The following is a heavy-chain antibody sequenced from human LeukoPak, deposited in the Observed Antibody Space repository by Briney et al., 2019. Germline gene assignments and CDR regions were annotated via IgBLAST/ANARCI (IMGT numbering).Heavy chain of an antibody. J-gene: IGHJ4*02. V-gene: IGHV1-18*01. Sequence: SVKVSRKASGYTFPNYCINWVRQAPGQGLEWMGWISAYNGNANYAQKFQGRVTMTTDTSTSTAYVELRSLTSDDTAAYYCARVAVAQYYFDYWGQGTLVTVSS. CDR2: ISAYNGNA. CDR3: ARVAVAQYYFDY. D-gene: IGHD4-23*01. CDR1: GYTFPNYC.